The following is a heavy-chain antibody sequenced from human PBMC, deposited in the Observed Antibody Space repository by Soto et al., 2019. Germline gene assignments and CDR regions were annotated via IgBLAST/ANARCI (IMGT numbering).Heavy chain of an antibody. Sequence: ASETLSLTCTVSGGSISTYYWSWIRQPPGKGLEWIGYIYFSGSTNYNPSLKSRVTISVDTSKNQFSLKLSSVTAADTAVYYCARHVGGATYFDYWGQGTLVTVSS. D-gene: IGHD3-10*01. J-gene: IGHJ4*02. CDR1: GGSISTYY. CDR2: IYFSGST. V-gene: IGHV4-59*08. CDR3: ARHVGGATYFDY.